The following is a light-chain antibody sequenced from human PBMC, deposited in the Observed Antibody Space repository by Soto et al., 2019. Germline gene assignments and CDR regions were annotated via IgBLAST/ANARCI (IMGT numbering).Light chain of an antibody. Sequence: GDRVTITCRASQGISSHLTWYQQKPGKAPKLLIYTASTLQSGVPSRFSGSGSGTEFTLTISSLQPEDFATYYCQQLNSFPPTFGQGTKVDIK. CDR1: QGISSH. CDR3: QQLNSFPPT. CDR2: TAS. J-gene: IGKJ1*01. V-gene: IGKV1-9*01.